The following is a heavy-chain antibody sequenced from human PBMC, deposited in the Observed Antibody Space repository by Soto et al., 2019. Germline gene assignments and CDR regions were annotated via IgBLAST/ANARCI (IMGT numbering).Heavy chain of an antibody. D-gene: IGHD2-2*01. J-gene: IGHJ5*02. Sequence: SETLSLTCAVYGGSFSGYYWSWIRQPPGKGLEWIGEINHSGSTNYNPSLKSRVTISVDTSKNQFSLRLSSVTAADTAVYYCARGSWYRLWFDPWGQGTLVTVSS. CDR2: INHSGST. CDR1: GGSFSGYY. V-gene: IGHV4-34*01. CDR3: ARGSWYRLWFDP.